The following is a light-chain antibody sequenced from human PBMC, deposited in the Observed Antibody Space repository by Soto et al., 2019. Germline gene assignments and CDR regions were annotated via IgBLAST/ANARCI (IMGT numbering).Light chain of an antibody. Sequence: DIQMTQSPSTLSASVGDRVTITCRASQSISIYLAWYQQKPGKAPKVLIWNASTLQRGVPSRFSGSGSGTEFALTISSLQPDDFATYYCQQYNRYSTWTFGLGTKVDIK. V-gene: IGKV1-5*01. CDR2: NAS. CDR1: QSISIY. CDR3: QQYNRYSTWT. J-gene: IGKJ1*01.